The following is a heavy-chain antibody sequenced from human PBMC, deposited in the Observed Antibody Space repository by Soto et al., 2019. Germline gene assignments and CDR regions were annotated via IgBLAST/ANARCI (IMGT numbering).Heavy chain of an antibody. J-gene: IGHJ6*02. V-gene: IGHV5-10-1*01. D-gene: IGHD2-2*01. CDR3: VRHKTSHYEYYYYYYGMDV. CDR2: IDPSYSYT. Sequence: GESLKISCKGSGYSFTSYWISWVRQMPGKGLEWMGRIDPSYSYTNYSPSFQRHVTISADKSISTAYLQWSSLKASDTAMYYCVRHKTSHYEYYYYYYGMDVWGQGTTVTVSS. CDR1: GYSFTSYW.